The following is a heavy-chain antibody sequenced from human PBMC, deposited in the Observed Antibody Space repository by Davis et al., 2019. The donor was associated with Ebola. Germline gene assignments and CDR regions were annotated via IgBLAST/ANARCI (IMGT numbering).Heavy chain of an antibody. V-gene: IGHV1-18*04. D-gene: IGHD1-1*01. CDR3: ARGGPSWNPNWLDP. Sequence: VSVTVSCKTSGYPFTSSGVTWVRQAPGQGLQWMGWISPHNGNTKYAEKFHGRVTMTTDTSTSTAYMELRSLGSDDTAIYYCARGGPSWNPNWLDPWGQGTPVTVSS. CDR2: ISPHNGNT. CDR1: GYPFTSSG. J-gene: IGHJ5*02.